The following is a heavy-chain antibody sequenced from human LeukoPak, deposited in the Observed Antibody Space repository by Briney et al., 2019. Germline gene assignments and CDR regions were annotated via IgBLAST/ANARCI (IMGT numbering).Heavy chain of an antibody. Sequence: PSETLSLTCAVYGGSFSGYYWSWIRQSPGKGLEWIGEINFDGNTKYNPSLKSRVSISIDTSKNQFSLKLTSMTAADTAVYYCARDTGPGIAVAGGIDYWGQGTLVTVSS. CDR1: GGSFSGYY. J-gene: IGHJ4*02. CDR2: INFDGNT. CDR3: ARDTGPGIAVAGGIDY. V-gene: IGHV4-34*01. D-gene: IGHD6-19*01.